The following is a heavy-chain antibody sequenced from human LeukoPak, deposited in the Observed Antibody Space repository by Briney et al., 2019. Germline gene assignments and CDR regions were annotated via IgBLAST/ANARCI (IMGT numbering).Heavy chain of an antibody. Sequence: SETLSLTCAVYGGSFSGYYWSWIRQPPGKGLEWIAEINQRGNTNYNPSLKSRVTISLDTPKNQFSLKLSSVTAADTAVYYCARGRWFGELLTWGQGTLVTVSS. CDR2: INQRGNT. V-gene: IGHV4-34*01. CDR3: ARGRWFGELLT. J-gene: IGHJ5*02. D-gene: IGHD3-10*01. CDR1: GGSFSGYY.